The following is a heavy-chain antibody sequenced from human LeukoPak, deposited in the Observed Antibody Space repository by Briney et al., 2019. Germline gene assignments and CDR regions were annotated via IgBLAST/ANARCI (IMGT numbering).Heavy chain of an antibody. CDR3: AKRGVVIRGLLVIGYHQEAYHYDF. J-gene: IGHJ4*02. D-gene: IGHD3-10*01. V-gene: IGHV3-23*01. CDR1: GISLSNYA. Sequence: GSLRLSCVVSGISLSNYAVTWVRQAPGKGLEWVSYISERGGSTTYADSVKGRFTISRDTSLNTLYLQMNNLRAEDTAVYFCAKRGVVIRGLLVIGYHQEAYHYDFWGQGVLVTLSS. CDR2: ISERGGST.